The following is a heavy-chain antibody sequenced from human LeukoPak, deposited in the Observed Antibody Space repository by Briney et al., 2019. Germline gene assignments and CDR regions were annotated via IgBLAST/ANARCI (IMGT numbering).Heavy chain of an antibody. CDR3: AKFSSSNPY. V-gene: IGHV3-9*01. D-gene: IGHD6-6*01. J-gene: IGHJ4*02. Sequence: GGSLRLSCAASGFTFDDCAMHWVRQAPGKGLEWVSGISWNSGSIGYADSVKGRFTISKDNAKNSLYLQMNSLRAEDTALYYCAKFSSSNPYWGQGTLVTVSS. CDR1: GFTFDDCA. CDR2: ISWNSGSI.